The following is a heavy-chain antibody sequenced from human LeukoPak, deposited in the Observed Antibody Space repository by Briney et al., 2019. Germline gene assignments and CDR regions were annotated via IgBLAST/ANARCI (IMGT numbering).Heavy chain of an antibody. D-gene: IGHD3-10*01. J-gene: IGHJ4*02. CDR3: AREAHYYGSGPGDY. Sequence: SETLSLTCTGSGYSISSGYYWGWIRQPPGKGLEWIGSIYHSGSTYYNPSLKSRVTISVDTSKNQFSLKLSSVTAADTAVYYCAREAHYYGSGPGDYWGQGTLVTVSS. CDR2: IYHSGST. V-gene: IGHV4-38-2*02. CDR1: GYSISSGYY.